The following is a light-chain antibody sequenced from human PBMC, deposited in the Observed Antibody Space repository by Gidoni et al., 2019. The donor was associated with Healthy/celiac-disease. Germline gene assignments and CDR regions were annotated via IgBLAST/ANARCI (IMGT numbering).Light chain of an antibody. V-gene: IGKV1-9*01. CDR3: QQLNSYPWT. Sequence: IQLTQSPSSLSASVGDRVTITCRASKGISSYLAWYQQKPGKAPKLLIYAASTLQSGVPSRFRGSGSGTDFTLTISSLQTEDFATYYCQQLNSYPWTFGQXTKVEIK. CDR1: KGISSY. CDR2: AAS. J-gene: IGKJ1*01.